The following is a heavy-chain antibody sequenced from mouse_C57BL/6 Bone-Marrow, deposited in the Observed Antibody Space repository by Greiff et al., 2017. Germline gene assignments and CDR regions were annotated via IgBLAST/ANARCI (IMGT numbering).Heavy chain of an antibody. D-gene: IGHD2-5*01. Sequence: QVHVKQSGAELVQPGASVKMSCKASGYTFTSSWITWVKQRPGQGLEWIGDIYPGSGSTNYNEKFKSTATLTVDTSSSTAYMQLSSLTSEDSAVYYCARPYYSNYWYFDVWGTGTTVTVSS. CDR2: IYPGSGST. CDR1: GYTFTSSW. CDR3: ARPYYSNYWYFDV. J-gene: IGHJ1*03. V-gene: IGHV1-55*01.